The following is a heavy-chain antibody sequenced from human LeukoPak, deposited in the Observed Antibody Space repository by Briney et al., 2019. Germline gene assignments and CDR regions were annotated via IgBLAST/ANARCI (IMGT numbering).Heavy chain of an antibody. Sequence: NPGESLQISCKGSGYSFTSYWIGWVRQMPGKGLEWMGIIYPGDSDTRYSPSFQGQVTISADKSISTAYLQWSSLKASDTAMYYCARTDILTGYSFDYWGQGTLVTVSS. CDR3: ARTDILTGYSFDY. CDR2: IYPGDSDT. V-gene: IGHV5-51*01. J-gene: IGHJ4*02. CDR1: GYSFTSYW. D-gene: IGHD3-9*01.